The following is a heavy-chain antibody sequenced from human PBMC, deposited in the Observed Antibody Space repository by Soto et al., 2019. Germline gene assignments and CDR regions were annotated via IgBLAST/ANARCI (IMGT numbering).Heavy chain of an antibody. CDR2: ISGSGGST. J-gene: IGHJ4*02. CDR1: GFTFSSHA. D-gene: IGHD2-8*01. CDR3: AKDRVGYCTNGVCYRLFDY. Sequence: GGPLRLCCAASGFTFSSHAMGWVRQSPGKGLEWVSAISGSGGSTYYADSVKGRFTISRDNSKNTLYLQMNSLRAEDTAVYYCAKDRVGYCTNGVCYRLFDYWGQGTLVTVSS. V-gene: IGHV3-23*01.